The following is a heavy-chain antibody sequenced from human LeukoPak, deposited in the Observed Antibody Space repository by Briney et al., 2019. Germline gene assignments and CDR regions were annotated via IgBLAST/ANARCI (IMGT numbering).Heavy chain of an antibody. V-gene: IGHV4-39*01. CDR2: IHYGGSA. Sequence: SETLSLTCTVSGASISSTSYYWGWIRQPPEKGLQWIGSIHYGGSAYYNPSLKSRITISVDTSKNQFSLKLSSVTATDTAVYYCARLTFYYDGNGYYFDYWGQGTLVTVSS. D-gene: IGHD3-22*01. J-gene: IGHJ4*02. CDR1: GASISSTSYY. CDR3: ARLTFYYDGNGYYFDY.